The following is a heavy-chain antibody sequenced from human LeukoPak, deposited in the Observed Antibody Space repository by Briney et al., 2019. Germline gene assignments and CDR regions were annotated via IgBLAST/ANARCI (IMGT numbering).Heavy chain of an antibody. CDR3: SRGYDILTGCDY. Sequence: GGSLRLSCAASVFTLSSNYMTWVRQAPGKGLEWVSVIYSGGSTYYADSVKGRFTISRDNYKNTLYLHMNSLRAEDTAVYYCSRGYDILTGCDYWGQGTLVTVSS. J-gene: IGHJ4*02. CDR1: VFTLSSNY. CDR2: IYSGGST. V-gene: IGHV3-53*01. D-gene: IGHD3-9*01.